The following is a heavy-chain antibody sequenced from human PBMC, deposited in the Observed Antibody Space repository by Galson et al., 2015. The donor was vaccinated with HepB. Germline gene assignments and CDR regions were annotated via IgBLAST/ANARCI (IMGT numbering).Heavy chain of an antibody. CDR1: GGSISSGSYY. CDR3: ARLGIGRNVPFDY. V-gene: IGHV4-39*01. D-gene: IGHD1-1*01. Sequence: ETLSLTCTVSGGSISSGSYYWSWIRQPPGKGLEWIGSIYYSGSTYYNPSLKSRVTISVDTSKDQFSLKLSSVTAADTAVYYCARLGIGRNVPFDYWGQGTLVTVSS. J-gene: IGHJ4*02. CDR2: IYYSGST.